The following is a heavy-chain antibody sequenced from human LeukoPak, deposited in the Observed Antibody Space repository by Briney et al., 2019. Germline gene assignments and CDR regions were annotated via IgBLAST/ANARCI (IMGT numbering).Heavy chain of an antibody. D-gene: IGHD2-2*01. CDR2: IIPIFGTA. CDR3: ASGEVVPAAGYYYYGMDV. J-gene: IGHJ6*02. CDR1: GGAFSSYA. V-gene: IGHV1-69*13. Sequence: SVKVSCKASGGAFSSYAISWVRQAPGQGLEWMGGIIPIFGTANYAQKFQGRVTITADESTSTAYMELSSLRSEDTAVYYCASGEVVPAAGYYYYGMDVWGQGTTVTVSS.